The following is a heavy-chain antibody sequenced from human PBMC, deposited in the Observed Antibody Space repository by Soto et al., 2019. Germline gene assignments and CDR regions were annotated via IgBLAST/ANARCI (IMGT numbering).Heavy chain of an antibody. CDR2: IKSKTDGGTT. Sequence: GGSLRLSCAASGFTFGNAWMSWVRQAPGKGLEWVGRIKSKTDGGTTDYAAPVKGRFTISRDDSKNTLYLQMNSLKTEDTAVYYCTTDPSQYRRGYSSSWYWFDPWGQGT. J-gene: IGHJ5*02. CDR1: GFTFGNAW. D-gene: IGHD6-13*01. V-gene: IGHV3-15*01. CDR3: TTDPSQYRRGYSSSWYWFDP.